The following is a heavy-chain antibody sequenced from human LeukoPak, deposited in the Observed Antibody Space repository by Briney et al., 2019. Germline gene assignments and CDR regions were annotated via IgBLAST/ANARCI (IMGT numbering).Heavy chain of an antibody. CDR1: GYTLTELS. D-gene: IGHD1-26*01. Sequence: ASVKVSCKVSGYTLTELSMHWVRQAPGKGLEWMGGFDPEDGETIYAQKFQGRVPMTEDTSTDTAYLEMSSLRSEDTAVYYCARGGGSYRAASYYYYMDVWGKGTTVTVSS. CDR3: ARGGGSYRAASYYYYMDV. V-gene: IGHV1-24*01. CDR2: FDPEDGET. J-gene: IGHJ6*03.